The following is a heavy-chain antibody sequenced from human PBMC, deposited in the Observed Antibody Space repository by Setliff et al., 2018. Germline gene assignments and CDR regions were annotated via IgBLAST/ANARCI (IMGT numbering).Heavy chain of an antibody. CDR1: GGSLSSHY. CDR3: ARNPDLLQYSFDL. CDR2: INYYGSIFDDGTTYST. V-gene: IGHV4-59*11. Sequence: LSLTCTVSGGSLSSHYWSWIRQPPGKGLEGIGSINYYGSIFDDGTTYSTYYNPSLKSRATISIDTSKSPCSLKLSSMTAADTSLYYCARNPDLLQYSFDLWGRGTLVTVSS. D-gene: IGHD5-12*01. J-gene: IGHJ2*01.